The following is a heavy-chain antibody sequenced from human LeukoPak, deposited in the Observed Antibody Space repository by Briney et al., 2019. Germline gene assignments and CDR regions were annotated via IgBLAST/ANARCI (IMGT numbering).Heavy chain of an antibody. D-gene: IGHD2-2*01. CDR3: ARESYQLLYNWFDP. CDR2: IRQDGHER. CDR1: GFSFSNYW. J-gene: IGHJ5*02. V-gene: IGHV3-7*01. Sequence: TGGSLRLSCAASGFSFSNYWMTWVRQAPGKGPEWVANIRQDGHERHYVDSVQGRFTISRDNAKNSLYLQMNSLRAEDTAVYYCARESYQLLYNWFDPWGQGTLVTVSS.